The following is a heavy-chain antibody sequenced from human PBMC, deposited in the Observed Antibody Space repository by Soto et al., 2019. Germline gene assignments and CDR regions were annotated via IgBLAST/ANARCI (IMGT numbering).Heavy chain of an antibody. V-gene: IGHV3-13*01. CDR2: IGTAGDT. J-gene: IGHJ6*02. D-gene: IGHD6-19*01. CDR1: GFTFSSYD. CDR3: ARGVGAVAGPYYYSGMDV. Sequence: WGSLRLSCAASGFTFSSYDMHWVRQATGKGLEWVSAIGTAGDTYYPGSVKGRFTISRENAKNSLYLQMNSLRAGDTAVYYCARGVGAVAGPYYYSGMDVWGQGTTVTVSS.